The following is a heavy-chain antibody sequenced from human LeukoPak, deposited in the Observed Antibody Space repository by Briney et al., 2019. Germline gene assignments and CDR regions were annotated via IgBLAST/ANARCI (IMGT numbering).Heavy chain of an antibody. J-gene: IGHJ4*02. CDR3: ARLSSGWRLSSFDY. D-gene: IGHD6-19*01. CDR1: GFTFSSYW. V-gene: IGHV3-7*03. CDR2: IKQDGSEK. Sequence: PGGSLRLSCAASGFTFSSYWMSWVRQAPGKGLEWVANIKQDGSEKYYVDSVKGRFTISRDNAKSSLYLQMNSLRAEDTAVYYCARLSSGWRLSSFDYWGQGTLVTVSS.